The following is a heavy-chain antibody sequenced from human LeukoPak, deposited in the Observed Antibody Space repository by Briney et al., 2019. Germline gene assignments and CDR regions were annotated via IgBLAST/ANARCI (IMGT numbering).Heavy chain of an antibody. Sequence: PGGSLRLSCAASGFTFSSYEMNWVRQAPGKGLEWVSYISSSGSTIYYADSVKGRFTISRDNAKNSLYLQMNSLRAEDTALYHCARALWGVGATTFDAFDIWGQGTMVTVSS. CDR2: ISSSGSTI. V-gene: IGHV3-48*03. CDR1: GFTFSSYE. J-gene: IGHJ3*02. D-gene: IGHD1-26*01. CDR3: ARALWGVGATTFDAFDI.